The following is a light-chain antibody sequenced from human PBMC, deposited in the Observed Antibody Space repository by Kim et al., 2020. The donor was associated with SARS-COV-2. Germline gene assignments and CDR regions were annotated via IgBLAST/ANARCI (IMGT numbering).Light chain of an antibody. CDR2: GAS. CDR1: ERVRRD. CDR3: QKYNNWPTWT. V-gene: IGKV3-15*01. Sequence: CPEEKATPSCRGSERVRRDSPGYKQKPGQGPRGLIYGASTRATGIPDRGSGSGSGTEFTLTISGLQTEDFAVYYCQKYNNWPTWTFGEGTKGDIK. J-gene: IGKJ1*01.